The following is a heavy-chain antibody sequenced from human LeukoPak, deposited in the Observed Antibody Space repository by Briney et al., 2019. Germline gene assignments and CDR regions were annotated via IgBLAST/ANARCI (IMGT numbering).Heavy chain of an antibody. CDR3: AKGYCSSISCHADY. CDR1: GFTFDDYA. D-gene: IGHD2-2*01. CDR2: ISWNRGSI. J-gene: IGHJ4*02. V-gene: IGHV3-9*01. Sequence: PGGSLRLSCAAPGFTFDDYAMHWVRQAPGKGLGWVSGISWNRGSIGYADSVKGRFTISRDNAKMSLYLQMNSLRAEDTALYYCAKGYCSSISCHADYWGQGTLVTASS.